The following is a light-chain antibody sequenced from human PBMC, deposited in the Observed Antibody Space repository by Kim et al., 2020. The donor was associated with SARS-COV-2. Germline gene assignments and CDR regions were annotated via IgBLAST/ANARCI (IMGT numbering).Light chain of an antibody. Sequence: SASVGARVTIACRAGQTVDPWLAWYQHKPGKAPTLLISKASNLEPGVPSRFSGSGSGTEFTLTISGLHPDDFATYCCQQYHNFPFTFGQGTKLEI. V-gene: IGKV1-5*03. J-gene: IGKJ2*01. CDR3: QQYHNFPFT. CDR1: QTVDPW. CDR2: KAS.